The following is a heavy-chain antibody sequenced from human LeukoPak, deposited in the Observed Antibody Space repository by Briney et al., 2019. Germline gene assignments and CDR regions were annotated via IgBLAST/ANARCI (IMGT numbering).Heavy chain of an antibody. D-gene: IGHD2-15*01. CDR2: IIPIFGTA. CDR3: AFLVVAATDYFDY. Sequence: SEKVSCKASGGTCISYAISWVRQAAGQGLEWMGGIIPIFGTANYAQKLQGRVTITADESTSTAYMELSSLRSEDTAVYYCAFLVVAATDYFDYWGQGTLVTVSS. V-gene: IGHV1-69*13. J-gene: IGHJ4*02. CDR1: GGTCISYA.